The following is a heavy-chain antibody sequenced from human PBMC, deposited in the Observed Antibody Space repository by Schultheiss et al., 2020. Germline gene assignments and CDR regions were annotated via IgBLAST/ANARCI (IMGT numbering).Heavy chain of an antibody. Sequence: GGSLRLSCAASGFTFSSYGIHWVRQAPGKGLEWVAIISNDGSNEKYADSVKGRFTISRDNSKNTLYLQMNSLRAEDTAVYYCAKGCGGGGSCYYFDYWGQGTLVTV. D-gene: IGHD2-15*01. CDR1: GFTFSSYG. V-gene: IGHV3-30*18. J-gene: IGHJ4*02. CDR2: ISNDGSNE. CDR3: AKGCGGGGSCYYFDY.